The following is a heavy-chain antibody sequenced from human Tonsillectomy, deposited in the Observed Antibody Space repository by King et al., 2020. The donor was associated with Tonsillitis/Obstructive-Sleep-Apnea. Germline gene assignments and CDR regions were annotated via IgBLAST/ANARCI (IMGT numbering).Heavy chain of an antibody. CDR1: GGSISSSSYY. Sequence: QMQLQESGPGLVKPSETLSLTCTVSGGSISSSSYYWGWIRQPPGKGLEWIGGIYYSGSTYYNPSLKSRATISVDTSKNQFSLKLSSVTAADTAVYYCASDFLGYYYYMDVWGKGTTVTVSS. CDR2: IYYSGST. CDR3: ASDFLGYYYYMDV. J-gene: IGHJ6*03. D-gene: IGHD3/OR15-3a*01. V-gene: IGHV4-39*01.